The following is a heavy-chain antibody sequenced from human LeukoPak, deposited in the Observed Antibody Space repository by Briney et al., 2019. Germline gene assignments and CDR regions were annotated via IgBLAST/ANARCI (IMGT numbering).Heavy chain of an antibody. V-gene: IGHV4-39*01. CDR3: ARREASSGWADY. D-gene: IGHD6-19*01. CDR1: GFTFSSYE. Sequence: LRLSCAASGFTFSSYEMNWVRQAPGKGLEWIGNIYYTGNTYYNPSLKSRVTISVDTSKNQFSLKLSSVTAADTAVYYCARREASSGWADYWGQGTLVTVSP. CDR2: IYYTGNT. J-gene: IGHJ4*02.